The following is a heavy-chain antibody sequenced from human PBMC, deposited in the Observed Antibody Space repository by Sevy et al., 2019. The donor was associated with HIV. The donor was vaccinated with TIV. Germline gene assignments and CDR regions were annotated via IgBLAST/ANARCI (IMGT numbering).Heavy chain of an antibody. CDR3: VRQGDSDGFDY. CDR2: IYPGDSDV. J-gene: IGHJ4*02. D-gene: IGHD2-21*02. Sequence: GESLKISCKGSGYNFTPYWIGWVRQTPGKGLEWMGIIYPGDSDVGYSPSFQGQVTISVDKSITTAYLQWNSLKASDTAMYYCVRQGDSDGFDYWGQGTLVTVSS. V-gene: IGHV5-51*01. CDR1: GYNFTPYW.